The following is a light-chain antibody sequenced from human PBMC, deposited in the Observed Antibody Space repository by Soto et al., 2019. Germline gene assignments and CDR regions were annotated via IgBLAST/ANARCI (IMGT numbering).Light chain of an antibody. CDR3: QQRSNWPS. CDR1: QSVSSY. J-gene: IGKJ3*01. Sequence: EIVLTQSPATLSLSPGERPTLSCRASQSVSSYLAWYQQKPGQAPXXLIYDASNRATGIPARFSGSGSGTDFTLTISSLEPEDFAVYYCQQRSNWPSFGPGTKVDIK. CDR2: DAS. V-gene: IGKV3-11*01.